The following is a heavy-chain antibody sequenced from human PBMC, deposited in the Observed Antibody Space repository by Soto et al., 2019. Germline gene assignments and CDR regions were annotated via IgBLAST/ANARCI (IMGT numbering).Heavy chain of an antibody. CDR1: GFTLSSYG. CDR2: ISYDGSNK. D-gene: IGHD5-12*01. CDR3: AKDKEDGYNYGRLDY. J-gene: IGHJ4*02. V-gene: IGHV3-30*18. Sequence: GGSLRLSCAASGFTLSSYGMHWVRQAPGKGLEWVAVISYDGSNKYYADSAKGRFTISRDNSKNTLYLQMNSLRAEDTAVYYCAKDKEDGYNYGRLDYWGQGTLVTVSS.